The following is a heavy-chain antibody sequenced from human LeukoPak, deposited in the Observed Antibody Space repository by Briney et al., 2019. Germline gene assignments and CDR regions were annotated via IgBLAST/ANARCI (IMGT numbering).Heavy chain of an antibody. Sequence: MTSETLSLTCAVYGGSFSGYYWSWIRQPPGKGLEWIGEINHSGSTNYNPSLKSRVTISVDTSKNQFSLKLSSVTAADTAVYYCARGDPTRDRIDYWGQGTLVTVSS. CDR2: INHSGST. CDR1: GGSFSGYY. J-gene: IGHJ4*02. V-gene: IGHV4-34*01. CDR3: ARGDPTRDRIDY.